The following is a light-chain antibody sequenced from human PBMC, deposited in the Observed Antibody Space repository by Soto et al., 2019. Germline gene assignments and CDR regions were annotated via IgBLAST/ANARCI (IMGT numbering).Light chain of an antibody. J-gene: IGLJ1*01. CDR3: QSYDSSLSGSDV. CDR1: SSSIGAGYD. V-gene: IGLV1-40*01. CDR2: GNS. Sequence: QAVLTQPPSVSGAPGQSVTISCTGSSSSIGAGYDVHWYQQLPGTAPKLLLYGNSNRPSGVPDRFSGSKSGTSASLAITGLQAEDEADYYCQSYDSSLSGSDVFGTGTKLTVL.